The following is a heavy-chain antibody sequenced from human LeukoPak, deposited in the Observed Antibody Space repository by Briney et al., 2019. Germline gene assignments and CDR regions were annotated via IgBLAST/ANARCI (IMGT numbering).Heavy chain of an antibody. J-gene: IGHJ4*02. V-gene: IGHV4-31*03. CDR1: GGSISSGGYY. Sequence: PSQTLSLTCTVSGGSISSGGYYWSWIRQHPGKGLEWIGEINHSGSTNYNPSLKSRVTISVDTSKNQFSLKLSSVTAADTAVYYCARGRLKLRFFDYWGQGTLVTVSS. CDR3: ARGRLKLRFFDY. D-gene: IGHD5-18*01. CDR2: INHSGST.